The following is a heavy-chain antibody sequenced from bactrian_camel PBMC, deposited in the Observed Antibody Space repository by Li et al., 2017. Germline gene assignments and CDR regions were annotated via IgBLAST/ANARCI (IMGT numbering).Heavy chain of an antibody. V-gene: IGHV3S1*01. CDR3: AADTRYGTYCSANIQYEPEF. J-gene: IGHJ4*01. CDR2: IDTGDGST. Sequence: HVQLVESGGGSVQAGGSLRLFCAVSGYTSNSYCMGWFRQAPGKERDRVAYIDTGDGSTYYLNSVEGRFTISHDNAKNTLYLQMNSLKPEDTAIYYCAADTRYGTYCSANIQYEPEFRGQGTQVTVS. CDR1: GYTSNSYC. D-gene: IGHD7*01.